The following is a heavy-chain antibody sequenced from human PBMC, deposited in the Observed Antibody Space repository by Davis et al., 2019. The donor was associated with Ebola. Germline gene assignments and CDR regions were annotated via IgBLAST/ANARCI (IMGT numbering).Heavy chain of an antibody. CDR2: LNGDASNK. CDR3: VREGYWSLDY. D-gene: IGHD1-1*01. J-gene: IGHJ4*02. Sequence: PGGSLRLSCLASGFTFSRHWMHWVRQVSGKGLVWVSRLNGDASNKAYADSVKGRFTISRDNAKSTLHLQMNSLRLDDTAVYYCVREGYWSLDYWGQGTLVTVSS. CDR1: GFTFSRHW. V-gene: IGHV3-74*01.